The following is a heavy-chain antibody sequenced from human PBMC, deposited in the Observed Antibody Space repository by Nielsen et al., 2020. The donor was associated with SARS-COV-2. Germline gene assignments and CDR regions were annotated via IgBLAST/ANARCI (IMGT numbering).Heavy chain of an antibody. J-gene: IGHJ5*02. CDR2: ISAYNGNT. V-gene: IGHV1-18*04. D-gene: IGHD6-19*01. Sequence: ASVKVSCKASGYTFTSYGISWVRQAPGQGLEWMGWISAYNGNTNYAQKLQGRVTMTTDTSTSTAYMELRSLRSDDTAVYYCARVPPGIAVAGTPWFDPWGQGTLVTVSS. CDR3: ARVPPGIAVAGTPWFDP. CDR1: GYTFTSYG.